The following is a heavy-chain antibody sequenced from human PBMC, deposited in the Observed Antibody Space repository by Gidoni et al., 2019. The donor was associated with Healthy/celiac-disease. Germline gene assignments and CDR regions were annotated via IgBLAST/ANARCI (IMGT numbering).Heavy chain of an antibody. CDR1: GFTFSSYW. J-gene: IGHJ4*02. CDR3: AREKGEYQLLSLFDY. Sequence: EVQLVESGRGLVQPGGSLRLSCLASGFTFSSYWMSWVRQAPGKGLEGVANIKQDGSEKYYVDSVKGRFTISRDNAKNSLYLQMNSLRAEDTAVYYCAREKGEYQLLSLFDYWGQGTLVTVSA. V-gene: IGHV3-7*01. CDR2: IKQDGSEK. D-gene: IGHD2-2*01.